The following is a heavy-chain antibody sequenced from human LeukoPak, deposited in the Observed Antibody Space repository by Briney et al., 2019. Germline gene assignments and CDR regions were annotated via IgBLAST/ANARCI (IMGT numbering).Heavy chain of an antibody. J-gene: IGHJ4*02. D-gene: IGHD1-14*01. CDR1: GFTFSSYS. V-gene: IGHV3-21*03. Sequence: GGSLRLSCAASGFTFSSYSMNWVRQAPGKGLEWVSSISSSSSYIYYADSVKGRFTISRDNSKNTLYLQMNSLKSEDTAVYYCTTELDVRPNHYWGQGTLVTVSS. CDR2: ISSSSSYI. CDR3: TTELDVRPNHY.